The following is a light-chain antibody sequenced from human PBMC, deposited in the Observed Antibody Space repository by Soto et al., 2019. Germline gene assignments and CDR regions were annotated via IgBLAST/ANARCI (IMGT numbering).Light chain of an antibody. CDR2: GNI. V-gene: IGLV1-40*01. CDR1: SSNIGAGYD. Sequence: QSVLTQPRSVSGAPGARGSISCTGSSSNIGAGYDVHWYQQRPGKAPKLPIFGNINRPSGVPDRFSGSKSGTSASLAITGLQAEDEGDYYCQSYDSTLSARYVFGTGTKLTVL. CDR3: QSYDSTLSARYV. J-gene: IGLJ1*01.